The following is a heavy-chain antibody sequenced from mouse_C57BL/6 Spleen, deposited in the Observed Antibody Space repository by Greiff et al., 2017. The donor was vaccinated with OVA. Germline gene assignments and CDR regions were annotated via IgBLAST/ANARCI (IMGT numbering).Heavy chain of an antibody. CDR1: GYAFTNYL. J-gene: IGHJ4*01. CDR2: INPGSGGT. CDR3: ARIYYGNYEDYAMDY. V-gene: IGHV1-54*01. D-gene: IGHD2-1*01. Sequence: VKLMESGAELVRPGTSVKVSCKASGYAFTNYLIEWVKQRPGQGLEWIGVINPGSGGTNYNEKFKGKATLTADKSSSTAYMQLSSLTSEDSAVYFCARIYYGNYEDYAMDYWGQGTSVTVSS.